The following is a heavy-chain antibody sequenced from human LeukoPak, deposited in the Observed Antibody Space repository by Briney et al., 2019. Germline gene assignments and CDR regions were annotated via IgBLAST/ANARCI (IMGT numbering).Heavy chain of an antibody. V-gene: IGHV4-4*07. D-gene: IGHD6-6*01. J-gene: IGHJ4*02. CDR1: GGSISTYY. CDR3: AREGSATARPFVSNDY. CDR2: IHTSGNS. Sequence: SETLSLTCTVSGGSISTYYWSWIRQPAGKGLEWIGRIHTSGNSDYNPSLKSRVTMSVDTSKDQFSLKVRSVTAADTAVYYCAREGSATARPFVSNDYWGQGTLVTVSS.